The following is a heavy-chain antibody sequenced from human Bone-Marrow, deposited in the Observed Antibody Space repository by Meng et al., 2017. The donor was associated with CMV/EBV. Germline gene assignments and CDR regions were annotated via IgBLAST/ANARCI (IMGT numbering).Heavy chain of an antibody. CDR2: INPILGIA. CDR1: GGTFSSYA. CDR3: ARDFGTVTNYYGMDV. D-gene: IGHD4-17*01. J-gene: IGHJ6*02. V-gene: IGHV1-69*10. Sequence: SVKVSCKASGGTFSSYAISWVRQAPGQGLEWMGGINPILGIANYAQKFQGRVTITADKSTSTAYMELSSLRSEDTAVYYCARDFGTVTNYYGMDVWGQGTTVTVSS.